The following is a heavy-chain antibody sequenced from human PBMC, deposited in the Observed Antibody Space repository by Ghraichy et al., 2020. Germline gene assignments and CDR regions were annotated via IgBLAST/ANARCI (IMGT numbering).Heavy chain of an antibody. CDR2: IYYSGST. J-gene: IGHJ4*02. V-gene: IGHV4-59*01. CDR1: GASISSYY. Sequence: SETLSLTCTVSGASISSYYWSWIRQPPGKGLEWIGYIYYSGSTNYNPSLKSRVTISVDTSKNQFSLKLSSVTAADTAVYYCARGRRDFWSGYLGDYWGQGTLVTVSS. CDR3: ARGRRDFWSGYLGDY. D-gene: IGHD3-3*01.